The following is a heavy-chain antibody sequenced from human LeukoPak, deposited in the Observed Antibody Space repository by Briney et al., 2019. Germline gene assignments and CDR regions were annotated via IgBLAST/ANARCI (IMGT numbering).Heavy chain of an antibody. CDR2: IYHSGST. V-gene: IGHV4-38-2*02. Sequence: SETLSLTCTVSGGSISSYYWNWIRQPPGKGLEWIGSIYHSGSTYYNPSLKSRVTISVDTSKNQFSLKLSSVTAADTAVYYCARAAPTVWGYWGQGTLVTVSS. CDR1: GGSISSYY. CDR3: ARAAPTVWGY. D-gene: IGHD4-17*01. J-gene: IGHJ4*02.